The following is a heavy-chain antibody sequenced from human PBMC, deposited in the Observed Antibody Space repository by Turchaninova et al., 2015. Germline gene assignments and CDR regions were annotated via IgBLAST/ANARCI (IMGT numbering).Heavy chain of an antibody. V-gene: IGHV3-74*01. J-gene: IGHJ4*02. CDR2: INGDGSSI. Sequence: WGSLRLSCVASGFTFSPYWMPCVRQAPGKGLVWVARINGDGSSINYADTVKGRFTISRDNAKNTLYLQMNSLRAEDTATYYCARVLRVWGQGTLVTVSS. CDR1: GFTFSPYW. CDR3: ARVLRV.